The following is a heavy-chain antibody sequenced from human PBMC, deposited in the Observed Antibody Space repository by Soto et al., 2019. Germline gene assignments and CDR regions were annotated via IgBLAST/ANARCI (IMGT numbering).Heavy chain of an antibody. J-gene: IGHJ6*02. V-gene: IGHV1-69*06. D-gene: IGHD3-10*01. CDR3: ARGYRELFFYAMDV. Sequence: QVELVQSGIEVKNPGSSVKVSCKASGDTFSNYAINWVRQAPGQGLEWMGGIIPFYDKQNYAENFLGRVTISADKFTATAYLEVSSLRSEDTAVYFCARGYRELFFYAMDVWGRGTPVIVSS. CDR2: IIPFYDKQ. CDR1: GDTFSNYA.